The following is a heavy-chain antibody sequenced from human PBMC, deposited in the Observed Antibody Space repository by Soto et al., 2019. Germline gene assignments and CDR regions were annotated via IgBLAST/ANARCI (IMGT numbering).Heavy chain of an antibody. J-gene: IGHJ4*02. CDR3: ASEALCGADCYFFEY. CDR1: GFTFSNSE. V-gene: IGHV3-48*03. Sequence: GGSLRLSCVASGFTFSNSEMFWVRRAPGKGLEWVSRINYSGSNIYYSKSVKGRFTISRDNAKNSLSLQMNSLTDEDTAIYYCASEALCGADCYFFEYWGPGTLVTVSS. CDR2: INYSGSNI. D-gene: IGHD2-21*02.